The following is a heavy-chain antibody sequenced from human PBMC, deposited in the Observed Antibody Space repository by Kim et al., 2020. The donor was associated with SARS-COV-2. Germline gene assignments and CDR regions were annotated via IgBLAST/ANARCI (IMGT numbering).Heavy chain of an antibody. Sequence: GGSLRLSCEASGFSFSATAVHWVRQASGKGLEWVGRIRSRPDIHATEYGRSVEGRFTISRDDSSNTAYLQMNSLKTEDTALYFCTTSSIVGAPIPYYAYYGMDVWGHGTSVTVSS. CDR3: TTSSIVGAPIPYYAYYGMDV. CDR1: GFSFSATA. D-gene: IGHD1-26*01. J-gene: IGHJ6*02. CDR2: IRSRPDIHAT. V-gene: IGHV3-73*01.